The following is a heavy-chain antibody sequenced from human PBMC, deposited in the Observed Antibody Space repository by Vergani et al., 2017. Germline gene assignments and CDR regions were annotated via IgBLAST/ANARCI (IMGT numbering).Heavy chain of an antibody. CDR2: IYYSGST. D-gene: IGHD6-13*01. Sequence: QVQLQESGPGLVKPSETLSLTCTVSGGSVSSGSYYWSWIRQPPGKGLEWIGYIYYSGSTNYNPSLKSRVTISVDTSKNQFSLKLSSVTAADTAVYYCASVAAADYWGQGTLVTVSS. CDR3: ASVAAADY. J-gene: IGHJ4*02. CDR1: GGSVSSGSYY. V-gene: IGHV4-61*01.